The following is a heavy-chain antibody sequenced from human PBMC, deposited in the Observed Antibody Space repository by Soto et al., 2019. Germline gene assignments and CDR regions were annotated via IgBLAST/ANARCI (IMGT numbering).Heavy chain of an antibody. V-gene: IGHV3-53*02. CDR1: GFIVSASY. D-gene: IGHD6-13*01. J-gene: IGHJ4*02. Sequence: DVQLVETGGGLIQPGGSLRLSCAATGFIVSASYMSWVRQAPGKGLEWVSVIYSDGRTYYADAVKGRFTISRDNSKNTLYLQMNSLSAEDTPLYYCPRCSGWYGQCYFDCWGQGTLVTVSS. CDR3: PRCSGWYGQCYFDC. CDR2: IYSDGRT.